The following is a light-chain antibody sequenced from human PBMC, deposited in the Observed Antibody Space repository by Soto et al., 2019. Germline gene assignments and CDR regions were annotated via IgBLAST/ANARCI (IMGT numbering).Light chain of an antibody. J-gene: IGLJ3*02. CDR2: GVS. Sequence: QSALTQPASVSGSPGQSITISCTGTPSDIGNYNYVSWYQQHPGKAPKLIIYGVSNRPSGVSNRFSASKSGNAASLTISGLQAEDEADYYCSSYTSSNTLMFGGGTKVTVL. CDR3: SSYTSSNTLM. CDR1: PSDIGNYNY. V-gene: IGLV2-14*01.